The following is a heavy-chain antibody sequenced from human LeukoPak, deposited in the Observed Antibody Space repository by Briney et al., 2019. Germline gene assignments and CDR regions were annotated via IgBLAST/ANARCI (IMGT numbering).Heavy chain of an antibody. CDR2: INHSGST. J-gene: IGHJ3*02. CDR1: GGSFSGYY. V-gene: IGHV4-34*01. CDR3: ARVTYYDILTGHLKAFDI. Sequence: SETLSLTCAVYGGSFSGYYWSWIRQPPGKGLEWIGEINHSGSTNYNPSPKSRVTISVDTSKNQFSLKLSSVTAADTAVYYCARVTYYDILTGHLKAFDIWGQGAMVTVSS. D-gene: IGHD3-9*01.